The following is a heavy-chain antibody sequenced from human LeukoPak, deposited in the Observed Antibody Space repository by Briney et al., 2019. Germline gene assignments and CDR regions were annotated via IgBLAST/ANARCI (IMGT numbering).Heavy chain of an antibody. CDR3: ARTYYDILTGYYTPLGY. CDR1: GYSFTSYW. V-gene: IGHV5-51*01. Sequence: GESLKISCKGSGYSFTSYWNGWVRQVPGKGLEWMGIIYPGDSDTRYSPSFQGQVTISADKSISTAYLQWSSLKASDTAMYYCARTYYDILTGYYTPLGYWGQGTLVTVSS. J-gene: IGHJ4*02. D-gene: IGHD3-9*01. CDR2: IYPGDSDT.